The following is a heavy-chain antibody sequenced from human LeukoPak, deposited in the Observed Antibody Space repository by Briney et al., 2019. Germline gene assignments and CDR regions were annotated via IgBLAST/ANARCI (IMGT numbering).Heavy chain of an antibody. V-gene: IGHV4-4*07. CDR1: GGSISSYY. D-gene: IGHD6-25*01. Sequence: SETLSLTCTVSGGSISSYYWTWIRQSAGKGLEWIGRINTSGSTNYNPSLRSRVTMSVNTSKNQFSLNLTSVTAADTAVYSCAREGGDPRWLNPWGQGTLVTVSS. J-gene: IGHJ5*02. CDR3: AREGGDPRWLNP. CDR2: INTSGST.